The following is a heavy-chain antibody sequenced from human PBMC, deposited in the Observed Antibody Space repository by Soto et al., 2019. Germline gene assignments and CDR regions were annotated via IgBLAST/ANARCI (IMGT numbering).Heavy chain of an antibody. CDR1: GFTFSSYA. CDR3: AKPAAADVGVTPVDFDY. J-gene: IGHJ4*02. CDR2: ISGSGGST. D-gene: IGHD3-10*01. V-gene: IGHV3-23*01. Sequence: GGSLRLSCAASGFTFSSYAMSWVRQAPGKGLEWVSAISGSGGSTYYADSVKGRFTISRDNSKNTLYLQMNSLRAEDTAVYYCAKPAAADVGVTPVDFDYWGQGTLVTVSS.